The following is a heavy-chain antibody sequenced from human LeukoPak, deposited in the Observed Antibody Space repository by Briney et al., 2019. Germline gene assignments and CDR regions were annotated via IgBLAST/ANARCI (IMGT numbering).Heavy chain of an antibody. CDR2: VSYDGSKK. CDR3: ASNRGSDY. J-gene: IGHJ4*02. D-gene: IGHD1-14*01. CDR1: GFTFSNYA. Sequence: GRSLRLSCAASGFTFSNYAMHWVRQAPGKGLEWVAAVSYDGSKKYYADSVKGRFSISRDNSKNTRYLQMDSLRAEDTAVYYCASNRGSDYWGQGTLVTVSS. V-gene: IGHV3-30*01.